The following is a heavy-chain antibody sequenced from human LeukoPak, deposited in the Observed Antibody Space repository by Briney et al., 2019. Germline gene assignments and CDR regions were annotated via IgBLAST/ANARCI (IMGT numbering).Heavy chain of an antibody. CDR2: ISAYNGNT. V-gene: IGHV1-18*01. J-gene: IGHJ4*02. CDR1: GYTFTSYG. Sequence: VASVKVSCKASGYTFTSYGISWVRQAPGQGLEWMGWISAYNGNTNYAQKLQGRVTMTTDTSTSTAYMELRSLRSDDTAVYYCARVFLYCSGGSCYSDYWGQGTLVTVSS. CDR3: ARVFLYCSGGSCYSDY. D-gene: IGHD2-15*01.